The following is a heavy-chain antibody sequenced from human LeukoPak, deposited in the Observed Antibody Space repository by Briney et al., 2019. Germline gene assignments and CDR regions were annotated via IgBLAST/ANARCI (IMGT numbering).Heavy chain of an antibody. Sequence: ASVKVSCTASGYTFTSYAMNWVRQAPGQGLGWMGWINTNTGNPTYAQGFTGRFVFSLDTSVSTAYLQISSLKAEDTAVYYCAREGDSSGYYALVDYWGQGTLVTVSS. CDR3: AREGDSSGYYALVDY. D-gene: IGHD3-22*01. CDR2: INTNTGNP. CDR1: GYTFTSYA. V-gene: IGHV7-4-1*02. J-gene: IGHJ4*02.